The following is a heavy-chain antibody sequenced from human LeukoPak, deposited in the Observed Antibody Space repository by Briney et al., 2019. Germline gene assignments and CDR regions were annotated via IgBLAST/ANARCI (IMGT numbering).Heavy chain of an antibody. CDR2: IRHDGSDK. J-gene: IGHJ4*02. V-gene: IGHV3-7*04. CDR1: GFTFSSYW. CDR3: ARSQSLGY. Sequence: GGSLRLSCAASGFTFSSYWMSWVRQAPGKGLEWVANIRHDGSDKYYVDSVKGRFTISRDNAENSLYLQMNSLRAEDTAMYYCARSQSLGYWGQGTLVTVSS.